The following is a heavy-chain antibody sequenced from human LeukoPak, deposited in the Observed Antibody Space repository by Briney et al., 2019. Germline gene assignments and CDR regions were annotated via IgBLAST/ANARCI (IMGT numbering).Heavy chain of an antibody. CDR2: IYPGDSDA. CDR3: ARHLYDILTGYYPDY. CDR1: GYSFTSYW. Sequence: GESLKICCTGSGYSFTSYWIGWVRQMPGKGLELIGVIYPGDSDARYSPSFQGPVTISADKSISTAYLQWSSLKASDTAIYYCARHLYDILTGYYPDYWGQGTLVTVSS. J-gene: IGHJ4*02. D-gene: IGHD3-9*01. V-gene: IGHV5-51*01.